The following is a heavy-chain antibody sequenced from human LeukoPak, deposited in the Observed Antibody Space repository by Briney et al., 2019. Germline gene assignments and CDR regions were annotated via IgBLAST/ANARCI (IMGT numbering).Heavy chain of an antibody. D-gene: IGHD5-24*01. CDR1: GFTVSSNY. Sequence: GGSLRLSCAASGFTVSSNYMSWVRQAPGKGLEWVSVIYNGGSTYYADSVKGRFTISRDNSKNTLYLQMNSLRAEDTAVYYCARLYLPATRFDYWGQGTLVTVSS. J-gene: IGHJ4*02. CDR3: ARLYLPATRFDY. V-gene: IGHV3-53*01. CDR2: IYNGGST.